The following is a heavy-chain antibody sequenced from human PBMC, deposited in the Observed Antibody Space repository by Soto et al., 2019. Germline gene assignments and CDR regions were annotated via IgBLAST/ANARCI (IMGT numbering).Heavy chain of an antibody. D-gene: IGHD3-10*01. CDR1: GVTFSSET. CDR2: IIPLFGTA. J-gene: IGHJ4*02. V-gene: IGHV1-69*01. CDR3: ATELGENPASPFDA. Sequence: QVQLVQSGADVKKPGSSVKVSCQASGVTFSSETLGWVRQAPGQGLEWVGGIIPLFGTASYAQKFQGRVTITADECTSKVYMELSSMRSDDTAVYFCATELGENPASPFDAWGQGNLVTVSS.